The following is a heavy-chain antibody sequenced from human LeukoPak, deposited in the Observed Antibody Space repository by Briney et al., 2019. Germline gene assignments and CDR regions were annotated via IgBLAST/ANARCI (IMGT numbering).Heavy chain of an antibody. CDR1: GGTFSSYA. D-gene: IGHD4-17*01. Sequence: ASVKVSCKASGGTFSSYAISWVRQAPGQGLEWMGGIIPIFGTANYAQKFQGRVTITTDESTSTAYMELSSLRSEDTAVYYCARTPLPLGDDDWYFDLWGRGTLVTVSS. CDR3: ARTPLPLGDDDWYFDL. CDR2: IIPIFGTA. V-gene: IGHV1-69*05. J-gene: IGHJ2*01.